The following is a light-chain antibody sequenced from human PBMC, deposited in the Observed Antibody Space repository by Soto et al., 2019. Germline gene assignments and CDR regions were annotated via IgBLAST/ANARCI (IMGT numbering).Light chain of an antibody. CDR3: QQRSNWLT. V-gene: IGKV3-11*01. J-gene: IGKJ4*01. Sequence: EIVLTQSPATLSLSPGERATLSCRASQSVSSYFAWYQQKPGQAPRLLIYDASNRAPGIPARFSGSGSGTDLTLTISSLEPEDFAVYYWQQRSNWLTFGGGTKVEIK. CDR1: QSVSSY. CDR2: DAS.